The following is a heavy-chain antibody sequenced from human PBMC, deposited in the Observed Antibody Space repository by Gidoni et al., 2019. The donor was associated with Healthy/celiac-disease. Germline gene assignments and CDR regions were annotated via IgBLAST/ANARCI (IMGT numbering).Heavy chain of an antibody. Sequence: QVQLVQSGAEVKKPGASVKVSCKASGYTFTSYAMHWVRQAPGQRLEWMGWINAGNGNTKYSQKFQGRVTITRDTSASTAYMELSSLRSEDTAVYHCARDWSIVVVPAAPAGFDYWGQGTLVTVSS. J-gene: IGHJ4*02. D-gene: IGHD2-2*01. V-gene: IGHV1-3*01. CDR1: GYTFTSYA. CDR2: INAGNGNT. CDR3: ARDWSIVVVPAAPAGFDY.